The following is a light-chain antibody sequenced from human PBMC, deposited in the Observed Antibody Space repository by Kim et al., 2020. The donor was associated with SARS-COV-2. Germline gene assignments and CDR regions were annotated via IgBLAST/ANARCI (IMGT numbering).Light chain of an antibody. V-gene: IGKV3-11*01. Sequence: PPGERATPSCRASQNVGSKLAWYQQKPGQVPRLLIYDASTRATVIPARFSGSGSGTEFNLNIGSLEPEDFAVYYCQQRSTWALTFGGGTKVDIK. J-gene: IGKJ4*01. CDR3: QQRSTWALT. CDR2: DAS. CDR1: QNVGSK.